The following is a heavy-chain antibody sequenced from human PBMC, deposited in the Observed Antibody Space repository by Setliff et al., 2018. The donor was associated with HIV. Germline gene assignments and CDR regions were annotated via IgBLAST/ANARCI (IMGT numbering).Heavy chain of an antibody. V-gene: IGHV1-8*02. CDR1: GYTFTNYD. J-gene: IGHJ5*02. D-gene: IGHD3-22*01. CDR2: MNPDSRNT. CDR3: ARARTDYYCGWFDP. Sequence: ASVKVSCKASGYTFTNYDINWVRQAAGQGLEWMGWMNPDSRNTGYAQRFEGSVTMTWDTSISTAYMELNNVKFEDTAVYYCARARTDYYCGWFDPWGQGTLVTVSS.